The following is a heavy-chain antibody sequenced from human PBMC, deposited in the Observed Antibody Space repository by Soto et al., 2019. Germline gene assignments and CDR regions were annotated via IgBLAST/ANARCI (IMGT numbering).Heavy chain of an antibody. D-gene: IGHD4-17*01. CDR3: ARGRNGDYRHTSLDY. J-gene: IGHJ4*02. V-gene: IGHV4-30-2*01. CDR2: IYHSGST. CDR1: GGSISSGGYS. Sequence: PSETLSLTCAVSGGSISSGGYSWSWIRQPPGKGLEWIGYIYHSGSTYYNPSLKSRVTISVDRSKNQFSLKLSSVTAADTAVYYCARGRNGDYRHTSLDYWGQGTLGTV.